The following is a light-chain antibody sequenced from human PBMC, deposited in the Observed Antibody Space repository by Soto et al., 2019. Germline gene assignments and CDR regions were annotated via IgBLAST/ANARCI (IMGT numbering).Light chain of an antibody. V-gene: IGLV2-8*01. CDR1: SSDVGGYNY. CDR3: SSYAGSNNLWV. J-gene: IGLJ3*02. Sequence: QSALTQPPSASGYPGQSVTISCTGTSSDVGGYNYVSWYQQHPGKAPKLMIYEVSKRPSGVPNRFSGSKSGNTASLPVSGLQAEDEDDYYCSSYAGSNNLWVFGGGTKLTVL. CDR2: EVS.